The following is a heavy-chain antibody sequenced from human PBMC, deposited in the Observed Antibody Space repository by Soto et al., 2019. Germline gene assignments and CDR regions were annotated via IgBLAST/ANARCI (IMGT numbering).Heavy chain of an antibody. CDR2: IGASGDIT. D-gene: IGHD2-21*02. CDR1: GFSFSDYS. CDR3: AKDDFTDRGDDYFDY. V-gene: IGHV3-23*01. Sequence: GGSLRLSCTASGFSFSDYSFNWVRQAPGKGLEWVAGIGASGDITWYADSVKGRLSISRDNSKNTLYLQLNSLRFEDTAVYYCAKDDFTDRGDDYFDYWGPGTLVTVSS. J-gene: IGHJ4*02.